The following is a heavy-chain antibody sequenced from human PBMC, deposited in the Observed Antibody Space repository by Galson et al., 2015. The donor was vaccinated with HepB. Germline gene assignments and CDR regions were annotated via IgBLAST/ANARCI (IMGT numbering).Heavy chain of an antibody. V-gene: IGHV3-20*01. CDR2: INWNGGST. Sequence: SLRLSCAASGFTFDDYGMSWVRQAPGKGLEWVSGINWNGGSTGYADSVKGRFTISRDNAKNSLYLQMNSLRAEDTALYHCARRGPDCSGGSCYYFDYWGQGTLVTVSS. J-gene: IGHJ4*02. CDR1: GFTFDDYG. CDR3: ARRGPDCSGGSCYYFDY. D-gene: IGHD2-15*01.